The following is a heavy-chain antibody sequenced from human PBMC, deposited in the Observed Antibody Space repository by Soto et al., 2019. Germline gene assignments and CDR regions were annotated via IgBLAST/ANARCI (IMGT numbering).Heavy chain of an antibody. CDR3: ARGVAFLDY. D-gene: IGHD2-15*01. Sequence: GASVKVSCTASGYTFSSYAIHWVRQAPGQGLEWMGWIHAGNGNTKYSQSFQGRVTISRDTSATTAYMELNSLRSEDTAVYYCARGVAFLDYWGQGTLVTVSS. J-gene: IGHJ4*02. CDR2: IHAGNGNT. CDR1: GYTFSSYA. V-gene: IGHV1-3*01.